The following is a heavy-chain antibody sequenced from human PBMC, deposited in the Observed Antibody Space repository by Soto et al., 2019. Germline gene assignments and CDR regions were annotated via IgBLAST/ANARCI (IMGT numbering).Heavy chain of an antibody. CDR3: AKDTYYHDSSGYYVFDY. V-gene: IGHV3-23*01. D-gene: IGHD3-22*01. J-gene: IGHJ4*02. CDR1: GFTFRNYA. Sequence: PGGSLRLSCAASGFTFRNYAMSWVRQTPEKGLEWVSAINGGGISTYYADSVKGRLTISRDNSKNTLDLQMNSLRAEDTAVYYCAKDTYYHDSSGYYVFDYWGPGTLVTVSS. CDR2: INGGGIST.